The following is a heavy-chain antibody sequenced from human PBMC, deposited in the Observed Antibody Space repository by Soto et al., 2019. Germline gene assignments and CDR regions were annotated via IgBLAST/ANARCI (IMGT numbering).Heavy chain of an antibody. CDR3: ARDLESRIRFLEWLLGY. D-gene: IGHD3-3*01. CDR2: ISSSGSTI. J-gene: IGHJ4*02. Sequence: GGSLILSCAASGFTFSDYYMSWIRQAPGKGLEWVSYISSSGSTIYYADSVKGRFTISRDNSKNTLYLQMNSLRAEDTAVYYCARDLESRIRFLEWLLGYWGQGTLVTVSS. V-gene: IGHV3-11*04. CDR1: GFTFSDYY.